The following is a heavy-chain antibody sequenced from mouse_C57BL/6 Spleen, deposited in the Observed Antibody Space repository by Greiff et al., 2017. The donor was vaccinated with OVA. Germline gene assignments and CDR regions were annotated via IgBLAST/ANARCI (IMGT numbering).Heavy chain of an antibody. CDR1: GYTFTSYW. CDR3: ARRGIYYGSSYYFDY. J-gene: IGHJ2*01. Sequence: QVQLQQPGAELVRPGTSVKLSCKASGYTFTSYWMHWVKQRPGQGLEWIGVIDPSDSYTNYNQKFKGKATLTVDTSSSTAYMQLSSLTSEDSAVHYCARRGIYYGSSYYFDYWGQGTTLTVSS. D-gene: IGHD1-1*01. CDR2: IDPSDSYT. V-gene: IGHV1-59*01.